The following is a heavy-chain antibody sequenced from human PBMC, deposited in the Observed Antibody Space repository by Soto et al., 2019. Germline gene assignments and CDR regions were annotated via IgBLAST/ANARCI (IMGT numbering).Heavy chain of an antibody. V-gene: IGHV4-34*01. J-gene: IGHJ4*02. CDR3: ARGLDCTNGVCRTYYFDY. CDR2: INHSGST. CDR1: GGSFSGYY. Sequence: SETRSLTCAVYGGSFSGYYWSWIRQPPGKGLEWIGEINHSGSTNYNPSLKSRVTISVDTSKNQFSLKLSSVTAADTAVYYCARGLDCTNGVCRTYYFDYWGQGTLVTVSS. D-gene: IGHD2-8*01.